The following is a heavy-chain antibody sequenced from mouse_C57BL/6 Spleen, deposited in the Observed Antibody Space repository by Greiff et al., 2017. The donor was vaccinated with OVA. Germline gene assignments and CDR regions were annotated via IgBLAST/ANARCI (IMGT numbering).Heavy chain of an antibody. Sequence: VQLHQPGAELVRPGSSVKLSCKASGYTFTSYWMHWVKQRPIQGLEWIGDIDPSDSETHYNQKFKDKATLTVDKSSSTAYMQLSSLTSEDSAVYYCARWDDDDDGCAYWGQGTLVTVSA. D-gene: IGHD2-4*01. V-gene: IGHV1-52*01. CDR3: ARWDDDDDGCAY. J-gene: IGHJ3*01. CDR2: IDPSDSET. CDR1: GYTFTSYW.